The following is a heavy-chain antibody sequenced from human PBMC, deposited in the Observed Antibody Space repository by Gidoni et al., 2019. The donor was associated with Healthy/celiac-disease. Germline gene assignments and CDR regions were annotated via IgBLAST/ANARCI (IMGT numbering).Heavy chain of an antibody. CDR3: ARQARKHYYYYYGMDV. Sequence: QVQLQQWGAGLLKPSETLSLTCAVYGGSFSGYYWSWIRQPPGKGLEWIGEINHSGSTNYNPSLKSRVTISVDTSKNQFSLKLSSVTAADTAVYYCARQARKHYYYYYGMDVWGQGTTVTVSS. CDR1: GGSFSGYY. J-gene: IGHJ6*02. CDR2: INHSGST. V-gene: IGHV4-34*01. D-gene: IGHD1-26*01.